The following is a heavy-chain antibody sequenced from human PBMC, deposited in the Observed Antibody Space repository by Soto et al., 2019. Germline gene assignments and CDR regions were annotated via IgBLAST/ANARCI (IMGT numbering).Heavy chain of an antibody. D-gene: IGHD6-13*01. CDR1: GDSISGSNW. CDR3: VRVVWGVPAPGTSGWFDP. CDR2: IYHSGNT. Sequence: QVQLQESGPGLVKPSGTLSLTCAVSGDSISGSNWWSWVRQSPGKGLEWIGEIYHSGNTNYNPSLKGRATISVDKSKNQFSLRLNSVTAADTAVYYCVRVVWGVPAPGTSGWFDPWGQGTLVTVSS. V-gene: IGHV4-4*02. J-gene: IGHJ5*02.